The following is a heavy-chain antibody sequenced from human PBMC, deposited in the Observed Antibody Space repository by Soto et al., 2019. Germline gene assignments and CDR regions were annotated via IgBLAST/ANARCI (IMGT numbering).Heavy chain of an antibody. J-gene: IGHJ5*02. CDR2: IYYSGST. CDR1: GGSVSSGSYY. D-gene: IGHD5-18*01. V-gene: IGHV4-61*01. CDR3: ARTFRGYSYGYFDWFDP. Sequence: SETLSLTCTVSGGSVSSGSYYWSWIRQPPGKGLEWIGYIYYSGSTNYNPSLKSRVTISVDTSKNQFSLKLSSVTAADTAVYYCARTFRGYSYGYFDWFDPWGQGTLVTVS.